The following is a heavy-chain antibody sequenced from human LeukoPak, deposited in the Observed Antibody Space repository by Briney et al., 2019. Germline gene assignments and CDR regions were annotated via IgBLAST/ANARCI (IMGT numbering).Heavy chain of an antibody. V-gene: IGHV3-64D*09. CDR2: ISSKGGNT. CDR1: GFTFSNCT. D-gene: IGHD5/OR15-5a*01. J-gene: IGHJ4*02. CDR3: MKDPRCVPY. Sequence: HPGGSLRLSCSASGFTFSNCTMHCVRQAPGKGLEYVSAISSKGGNTYHSDSVKARFTISRDKSKNPMYLQMSSLRTEDTAIYYCMKDPRCVPYWGQGTLVTVSS.